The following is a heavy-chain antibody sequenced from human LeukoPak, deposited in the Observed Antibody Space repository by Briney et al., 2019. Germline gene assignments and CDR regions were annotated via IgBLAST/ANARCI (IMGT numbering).Heavy chain of an antibody. J-gene: IGHJ4*02. CDR2: IIPIFGTA. Sequence: SVKVSCKASGYTFSSYAISWVRQAPGQGLEWMGGIIPIFGTANYAQKFQGRVTITADESTSTAYMELSSLRSEDTAVYYCARASESGSYHAPFDYWGQGTLVTVSS. CDR3: ARASESGSYHAPFDY. CDR1: GYTFSSYA. V-gene: IGHV1-69*13. D-gene: IGHD3-10*01.